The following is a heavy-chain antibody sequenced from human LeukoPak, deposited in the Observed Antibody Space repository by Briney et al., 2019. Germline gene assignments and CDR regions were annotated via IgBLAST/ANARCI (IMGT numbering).Heavy chain of an antibody. D-gene: IGHD3-22*01. V-gene: IGHV3-21*01. J-gene: IGHJ4*02. CDR2: IRGGSSYI. CDR1: GFTFSSYT. CDR3: ARVAWDYYDTSGYRFDY. Sequence: PGGSLRLSCAASGFTFSSYTMNWVRQAPGKGLESVSFIRGGSSYIYYAASVKGRFTISRDSAKNSLYLQMNSLRAEDTAVYYCARVAWDYYDTSGYRFDYWGQGTLVTVSS.